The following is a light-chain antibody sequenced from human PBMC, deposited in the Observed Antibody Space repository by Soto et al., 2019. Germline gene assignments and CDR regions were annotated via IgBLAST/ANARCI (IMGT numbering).Light chain of an antibody. CDR3: QQYVSLPYT. Sequence: DIQMTQSPSSLAASFGERFTITCRASKDLTGYLNWYQQKPGKAPKLLIYDTTTLEEGVPSRFSGSGSGTDFTFTINGLQPEDVATYSCQQYVSLPYTFGQGTKLEIK. CDR2: DTT. CDR1: KDLTGY. V-gene: IGKV1-33*01. J-gene: IGKJ2*01.